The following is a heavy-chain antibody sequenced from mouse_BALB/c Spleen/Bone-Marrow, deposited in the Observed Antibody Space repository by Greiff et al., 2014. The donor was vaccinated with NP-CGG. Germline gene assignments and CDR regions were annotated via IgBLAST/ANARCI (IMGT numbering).Heavy chain of an antibody. Sequence: QVQLQQSGPELVRPGVSVKISCKGSGYTFTDYAMHWVKRSHAKSLEWIGLISTFSGNTNYNQKFKGKATMTVDKSSSTAYMELARLTSEDSAIYYCARGDYRYEETMDYWGQGTSVTVSS. J-gene: IGHJ4*01. V-gene: IGHV1S137*01. CDR1: GYTFTDYA. CDR3: ARGDYRYEETMDY. D-gene: IGHD2-14*01. CDR2: ISTFSGNT.